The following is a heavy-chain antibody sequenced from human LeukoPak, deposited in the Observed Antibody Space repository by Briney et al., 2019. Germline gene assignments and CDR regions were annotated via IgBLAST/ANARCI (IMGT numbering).Heavy chain of an antibody. Sequence: ASVKVSCKASGYTFTGYYMHWVRQAPGQGLEWMGWINPNSGGTNYQGRVTMTRDTSISTAYMELSRLRSDDTAVYYCARDPGQQSHYYYMDVWGKGTTVTVSS. D-gene: IGHD6-13*01. J-gene: IGHJ6*03. V-gene: IGHV1-2*02. CDR2: INPNSGGT. CDR3: ARDPGQQSHYYYMDV. CDR1: GYTFTGYY.